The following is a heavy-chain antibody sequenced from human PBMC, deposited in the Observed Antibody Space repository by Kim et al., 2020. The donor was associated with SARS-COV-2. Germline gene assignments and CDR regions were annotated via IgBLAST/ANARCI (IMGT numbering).Heavy chain of an antibody. D-gene: IGHD6-19*01. J-gene: IGHJ3*01. Sequence: YTPSLKSRLTISIDTSKNQFSLKLSSVIAADTAVYYCARYDSGWYGADLDVWGQGTMVTVSS. V-gene: IGHV4-39*01. CDR3: ARYDSGWYGADLDV.